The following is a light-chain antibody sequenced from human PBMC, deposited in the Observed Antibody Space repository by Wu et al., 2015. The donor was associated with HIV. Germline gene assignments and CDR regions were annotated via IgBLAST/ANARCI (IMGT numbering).Light chain of an antibody. Sequence: EIVMTQSPATLSVSPGERVTLSCRASQSVRDDLAWYQQKPGQAPRLLIYGASIRATGVPARFTGSGSGTEFALTISSLDSEDFAVYYCQQYNDWPPYTFGQGTKVEIK. V-gene: IGKV3-15*01. CDR2: GAS. CDR1: QSVRDD. J-gene: IGKJ2*01. CDR3: QQYNDWPPYT.